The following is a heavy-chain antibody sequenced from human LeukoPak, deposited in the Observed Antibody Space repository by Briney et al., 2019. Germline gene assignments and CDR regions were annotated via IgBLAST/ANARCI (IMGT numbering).Heavy chain of an antibody. V-gene: IGHV3-33*08. CDR2: IWYDGSNK. CDR1: EFTFSSYT. Sequence: PGGSLRLSCAASEFTFSSYTMSWVRQAPGKGLEWVAVIWYDGSNKYYADSVKGRFTISRDNSKNTLYLQMNSLRAEDTAVYYCARDRGSSWYHYFDYWGQGTLVTVSS. J-gene: IGHJ4*02. D-gene: IGHD6-13*01. CDR3: ARDRGSSWYHYFDY.